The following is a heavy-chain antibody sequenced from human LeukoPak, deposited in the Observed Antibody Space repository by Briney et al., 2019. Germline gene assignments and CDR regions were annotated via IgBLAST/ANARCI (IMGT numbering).Heavy chain of an antibody. CDR3: ARPRAAAGRNYYYYMDV. J-gene: IGHJ6*03. V-gene: IGHV4-34*01. D-gene: IGHD6-13*01. CDR1: GGSFSGYY. Sequence: SETLSLTCAVYGGSFSGYYWSWIRQPPGKGLEWIGEINHSGSTNYKPSLKSRVSISVDTSKNQFSLQLSSVTAADTAVYYCARPRAAAGRNYYYYMDVWGKGTTVTVSS. CDR2: INHSGST.